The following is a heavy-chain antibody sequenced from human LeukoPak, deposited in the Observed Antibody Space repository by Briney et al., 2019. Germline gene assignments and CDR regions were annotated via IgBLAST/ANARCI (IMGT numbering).Heavy chain of an antibody. CDR2: IYYSGST. CDR3: ARETHSGSYLDAFDI. CDR1: GGSISSYY. V-gene: IGHV4-59*01. J-gene: IGHJ3*02. Sequence: PSETLSLTCTVSGGSISSYYWSWIRQPPGKGLEWIGYIYYSGSTNYNPSLKSRVTISVDTSKNQFSLKLSSVTAADTAVYYCARETHSGSYLDAFDIWGQGTMVTVSS. D-gene: IGHD1-26*01.